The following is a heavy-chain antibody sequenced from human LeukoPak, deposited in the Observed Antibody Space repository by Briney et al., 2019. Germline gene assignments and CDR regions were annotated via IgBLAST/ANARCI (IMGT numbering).Heavy chain of an antibody. CDR1: AYTFTSYD. V-gene: IGHV1-8*01. CDR2: MNPNSGNT. CDR3: ARGARDYPKGWFDP. Sequence: ASVKVSCKASAYTFTSYDIDWVRQATGQGLEWMGWMNPNSGNTGYAQKFQGRVTMTRNTSITTAYMELRSLRPEDTAVYYCARGARDYPKGWFDPWGQGTLVTVSS. J-gene: IGHJ5*02. D-gene: IGHD3-16*01.